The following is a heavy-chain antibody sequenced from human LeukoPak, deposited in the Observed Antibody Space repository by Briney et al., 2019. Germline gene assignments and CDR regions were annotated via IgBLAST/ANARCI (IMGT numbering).Heavy chain of an antibody. CDR3: ARVPSAIYLYGMDV. CDR2: INPNSGGT. D-gene: IGHD5/OR15-5a*01. Sequence: ASVKVSCKAWGYTFTGYYMHWLRQAPGQGLEWMGWINPNSGGTNYAQKFQGRVTMTRDTSISTAYMELSRLRSDDTAVYYCARVPSAIYLYGMDVWGQGTTVTVSS. CDR1: GYTFTGYY. V-gene: IGHV1-2*02. J-gene: IGHJ6*02.